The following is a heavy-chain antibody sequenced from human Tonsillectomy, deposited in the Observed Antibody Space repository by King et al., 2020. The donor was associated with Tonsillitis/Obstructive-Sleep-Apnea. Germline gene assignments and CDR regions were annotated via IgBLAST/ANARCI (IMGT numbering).Heavy chain of an antibody. J-gene: IGHJ4*02. V-gene: IGHV3-23*04. CDR3: AKGSLTIVHGVSLSFDY. D-gene: IGHD3-10*01. CDR1: GFTFSVYA. CDR2: ISGSGDST. Sequence: VQLVESGGGLVQPGGSLRLSCAASGFTFSVYAMTWVRQAPGKGLEWVSVISGSGDSTYYADSVKGRFTISRDNSKNTLFLQMKSLRAEDTAVYYCAKGSLTIVHGVSLSFDYWGQGTLVTVSS.